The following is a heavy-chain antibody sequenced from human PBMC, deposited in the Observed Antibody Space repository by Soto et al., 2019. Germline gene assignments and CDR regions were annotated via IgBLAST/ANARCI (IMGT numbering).Heavy chain of an antibody. V-gene: IGHV3-30*03. D-gene: IGHD6-13*01. J-gene: IGHJ3*02. CDR1: GFTFSSYG. CDR3: ARTVRKGIAAAGRYAFDI. Sequence: GGSLRLSCAASGFTFSSYGMHWVRQAPGKGLEWVAVISYDGSNKYYADSVKGRFTISRDNSKNTLYLQMNSLRAEDTAVYYCARTVRKGIAAAGRYAFDIWGQGTMVTVSS. CDR2: ISYDGSNK.